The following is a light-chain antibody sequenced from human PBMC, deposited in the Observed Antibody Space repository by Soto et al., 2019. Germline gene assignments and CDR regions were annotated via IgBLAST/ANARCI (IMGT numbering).Light chain of an antibody. CDR2: GAS. J-gene: IGKJ1*01. V-gene: IGKV3-20*01. Sequence: EILMTQSPATLSVSPGERATLSCRASQSVSNNYLAWYQQKPRQAPRLLIYGASNRATGIPDRLSGSASGTDFPLTISRLAPEDSAVYYCQQYGSSGTFGHGTKVDIK. CDR1: QSVSNNY. CDR3: QQYGSSGT.